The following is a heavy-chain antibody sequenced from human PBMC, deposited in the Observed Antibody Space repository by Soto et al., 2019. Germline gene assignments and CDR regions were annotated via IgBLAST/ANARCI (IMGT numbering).Heavy chain of an antibody. Sequence: QVQLVQSGAEVKKPGASVKVSCKASGYTFTSYGISWVRQAPGQGLEWMGWISAYNGNTNYAQKLQGRVTMTTDTSTSTAYLALRSLGSDDTAVYYCASGWFGEFVYYFDYWGQGTLVTVSS. CDR1: GYTFTSYG. V-gene: IGHV1-18*01. CDR3: ASGWFGEFVYYFDY. J-gene: IGHJ4*02. D-gene: IGHD3-10*01. CDR2: ISAYNGNT.